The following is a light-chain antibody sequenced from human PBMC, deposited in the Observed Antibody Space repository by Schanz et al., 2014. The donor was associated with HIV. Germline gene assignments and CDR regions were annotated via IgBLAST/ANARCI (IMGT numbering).Light chain of an antibody. CDR1: QSVSSN. J-gene: IGKJ2*01. V-gene: IGKV3-20*01. Sequence: EIVMTQSPATLSVSPGERATLSCRASQSVSSNLAWYQQKPGQAPRLLIYGASNRATGIPDRFSGGGSGTDFTLTISRLEPEDCAVYYCQQYGSSPPYTFGQGTKLEIK. CDR3: QQYGSSPPYT. CDR2: GAS.